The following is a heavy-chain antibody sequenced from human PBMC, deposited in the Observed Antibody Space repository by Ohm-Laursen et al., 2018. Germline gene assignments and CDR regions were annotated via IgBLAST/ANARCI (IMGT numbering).Heavy chain of an antibody. J-gene: IGHJ4*02. V-gene: IGHV3-48*03. CDR1: GFAFNGYE. CDR2: ISNSGSTS. CDR3: ARGTQNPNNIGWADY. D-gene: IGHD6-19*01. Sequence: SLRLSCAASGFAFNGYEMNWVRQAPGKGLEWISYISNSGSTSYYADSVKGRFTISRDNAKNSLSLQMNSLRVEDTAVYYCARGTQNPNNIGWADYWGQGTLVTVSS.